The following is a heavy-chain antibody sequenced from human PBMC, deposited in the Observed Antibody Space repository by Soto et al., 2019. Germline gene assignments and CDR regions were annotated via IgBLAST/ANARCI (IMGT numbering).Heavy chain of an antibody. CDR3: GRQPGHCGSTTCFGYYSVDV. V-gene: IGHV4-39*01. J-gene: IGHJ6*02. Sequence: QLQLQESGPRLVKPSETLSLTCSVSGGSISSSSCSWGWIRQPPGKGLEWIGTIYFSEITHYNPSLAGRVAISADTPNNQLSLRLSSVTAADTAVYYCGRQPGHCGSTTCFGYYSVDVWGQGTTVTVS. CDR2: IYFSEIT. D-gene: IGHD2-2*01. CDR1: GGSISSSSCS.